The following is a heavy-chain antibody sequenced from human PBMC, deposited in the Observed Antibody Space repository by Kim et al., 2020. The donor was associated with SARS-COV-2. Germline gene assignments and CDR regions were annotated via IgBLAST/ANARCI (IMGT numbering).Heavy chain of an antibody. CDR1: GFTFSSYA. Sequence: GGSLRLSCAASGFTFSSYAMHWVRQAPGKGLEWVAVISYDGSNKYYADSVKGRFTISSDNSKNTLYLQMNSLRAEDAAVYYCARGARIGVFSDAFDIWGQGTMVTVSS. CDR3: ARGARIGVFSDAFDI. CDR2: ISYDGSNK. J-gene: IGHJ3*02. D-gene: IGHD3-10*01. V-gene: IGHV3-30-3*01.